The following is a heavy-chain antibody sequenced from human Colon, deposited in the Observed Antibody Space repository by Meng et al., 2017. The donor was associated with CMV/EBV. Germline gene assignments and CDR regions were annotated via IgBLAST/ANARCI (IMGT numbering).Heavy chain of an antibody. J-gene: IGHJ4*02. V-gene: IGHV3-30*02. CDR2: IRYEGNSK. D-gene: IGHD2-2*02. Sequence: GESLKISCAASGFTFSNYGIHWVRQAPGKGLEWVAFIRYEGNSKYYADSVKGRFTISRDNSKNTLYLQMNNVRPEDTAIYYCARGRRYCTSDSCYIFDSWGQGTLVTVSS. CDR3: ARGRRYCTSDSCYIFDS. CDR1: GFTFSNYG.